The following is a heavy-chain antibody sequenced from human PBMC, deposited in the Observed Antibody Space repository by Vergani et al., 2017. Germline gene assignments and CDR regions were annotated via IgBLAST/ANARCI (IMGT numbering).Heavy chain of an antibody. D-gene: IGHD4-17*01. CDR3: ARDRYGDYAYYYYYGMDV. CDR2: ISSSSSTI. J-gene: IGHJ6*02. Sequence: EVQLLESGGSLKQPGGSLRLSCAASGFTFSSYSMNWVRQAPGKGLEWVSYISSSSSTIYYADSVKGRFTISRDNAKNSLYLQMNSLRAEDTAVYYCARDRYGDYAYYYYYGMDVWGQGTTVTVSS. CDR1: GFTFSSYS. V-gene: IGHV3-48*01.